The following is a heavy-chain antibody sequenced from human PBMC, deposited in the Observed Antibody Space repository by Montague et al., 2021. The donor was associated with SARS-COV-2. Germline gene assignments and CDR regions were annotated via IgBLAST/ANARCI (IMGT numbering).Heavy chain of an antibody. Sequence: SETLSLTCTVSGGSISSSNYYWDWIRQPPGKGLEWIGSIYDSGSTYYNPSLKSRVAISVDTSRNHFSLKLSSVTAADTAVYYCAGRGRKVLPVATTIGGFDIWGQGTMVTVSS. V-gene: IGHV4-39*02. CDR2: IYDSGST. CDR3: AGRGRKVLPVATTIGGFDI. CDR1: GGSISSSNYY. J-gene: IGHJ3*02. D-gene: IGHD5-12*01.